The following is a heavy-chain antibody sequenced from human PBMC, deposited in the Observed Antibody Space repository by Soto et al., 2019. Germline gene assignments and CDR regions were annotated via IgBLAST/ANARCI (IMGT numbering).Heavy chain of an antibody. V-gene: IGHV1-46*01. Sequence: QVQLVQSGAEVKKPGASVKVSCKASGYTFTSYYMHWVRQAPGQGLEWMGIINPSGGSTSYAQKFKGRVTMTRDTSTSTVYMELSSLRSEDTAVYYCARDEVVVTAIDGIQYYYYGMDVWGQGTTVTVSS. CDR3: ARDEVVVTAIDGIQYYYYGMDV. J-gene: IGHJ6*02. D-gene: IGHD2-21*02. CDR1: GYTFTSYY. CDR2: INPSGGST.